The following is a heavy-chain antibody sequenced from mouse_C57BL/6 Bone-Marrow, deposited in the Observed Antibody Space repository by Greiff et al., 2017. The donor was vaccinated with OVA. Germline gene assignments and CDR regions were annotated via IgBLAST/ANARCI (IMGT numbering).Heavy chain of an antibody. CDR1: GYTFTSYW. Sequence: QVQLQQPGAELVKPGASVKLSCKASGYTFTSYWMQWVKQRPGQGLEWIGEIDPSDSNTNYNQKFKGKATLTVDTSSSTAYMQLSSLTSEDSAVYYCARDPYGDWYFDVWGTGTTVTVSS. D-gene: IGHD1-1*01. V-gene: IGHV1-50*01. CDR2: IDPSDSNT. J-gene: IGHJ1*03. CDR3: ARDPYGDWYFDV.